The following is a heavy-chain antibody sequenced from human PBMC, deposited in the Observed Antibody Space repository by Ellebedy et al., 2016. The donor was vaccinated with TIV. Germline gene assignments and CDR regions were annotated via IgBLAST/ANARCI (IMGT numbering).Heavy chain of an antibody. V-gene: IGHV3-23*01. CDR2: IVGSGGSR. J-gene: IGHJ4*02. CDR3: AKDRTPGDGYWVFDF. Sequence: PGGSLRLSCAASGFSFSSYAMSWVRQAPGKGLAWVSGIVGSGGSRYADSVKGRFTISRDNSKSTLDLQMSSLRAEDTAVYYCAKDRTPGDGYWVFDFWGQGTLVTVST. CDR1: GFSFSSYA. D-gene: IGHD5-18*01.